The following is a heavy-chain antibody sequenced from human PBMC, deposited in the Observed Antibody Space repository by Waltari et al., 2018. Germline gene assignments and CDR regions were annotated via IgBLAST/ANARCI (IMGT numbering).Heavy chain of an antibody. CDR2: IYYSGST. Sequence: QLQLQESGPGLVKPSETLSLTCTVSGGSISSSSYYWGWIRQPPGKGLGWIGSIYYSGSTYYNPSLKSRVTISVDTSKNQFSLKLSSVTAADTAVYYCARDAPGPVGANTLYYYYGMDVWGQGTTVTVSS. CDR3: ARDAPGPVGANTLYYYYGMDV. V-gene: IGHV4-39*07. CDR1: GGSISSSSYY. D-gene: IGHD1-26*01. J-gene: IGHJ6*02.